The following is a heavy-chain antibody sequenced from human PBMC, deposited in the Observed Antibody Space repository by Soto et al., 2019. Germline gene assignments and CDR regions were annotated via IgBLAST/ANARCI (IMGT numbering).Heavy chain of an antibody. J-gene: IGHJ6*02. CDR1: GFTFSSYW. Sequence: EVQLVESGGDLVQPGGSLRLSCAASGFTFSSYWMHWVRQAPGQGLVWVSRINSDESTTNYADSVKGRFTISRDNAKNTLYLQMNSLRAEDTAVYYCARGVRNYYGVDVWGQGTTVTVSS. V-gene: IGHV3-74*01. CDR2: INSDESTT. CDR3: ARGVRNYYGVDV.